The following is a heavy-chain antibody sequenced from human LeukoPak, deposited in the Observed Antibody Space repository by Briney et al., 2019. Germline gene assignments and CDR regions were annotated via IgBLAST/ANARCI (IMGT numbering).Heavy chain of an antibody. V-gene: IGHV3-73*01. J-gene: IGHJ6*03. Sequence: PGGSLRLSCAASGFTFSGSAMHWVRQASGKGLEWVGRIRSKANSYATAYAASVKGRFTISRDDSKNTAYLQMNSLKTEDTAVYYCTRASATYSSYLRGYYMDVWGKGTTVTVSS. CDR1: GFTFSGSA. CDR3: TRASATYSSYLRGYYMDV. D-gene: IGHD6-6*01. CDR2: IRSKANSYAT.